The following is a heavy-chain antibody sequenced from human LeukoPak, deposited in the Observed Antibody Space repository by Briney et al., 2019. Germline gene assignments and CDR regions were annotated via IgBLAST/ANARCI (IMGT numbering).Heavy chain of an antibody. CDR2: ISYDGSNK. Sequence: PGRSLRLSCAASGFTFSSYGMHWVRQAPGKGLEWVAVISYDGSNKYYADSVKGRFTISRDNSKNTLYLQMNSLRAEDTAIYYCANDLPGRTWFDTWGQGTLVTVSS. J-gene: IGHJ5*02. CDR1: GFTFSSYG. D-gene: IGHD3/OR15-3a*01. CDR3: ANDLPGRTWFDT. V-gene: IGHV3-30*18.